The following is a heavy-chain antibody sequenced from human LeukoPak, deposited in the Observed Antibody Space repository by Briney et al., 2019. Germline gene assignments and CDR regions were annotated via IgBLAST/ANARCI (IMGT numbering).Heavy chain of an antibody. V-gene: IGHV4-30-4*01. Sequence: SETLSLTCTVSGGSISSGDYYWSWIRQPPGKGLEWIGYIYYSGSTYYNPSLKSRVTISVDTSKNQFSLKLSSVTAADTAVYYCARVFGVVIMWVFDYWGQGTLVTVSP. J-gene: IGHJ4*02. CDR1: GGSISSGDYY. CDR3: ARVFGVVIMWVFDY. CDR2: IYYSGST. D-gene: IGHD3-3*01.